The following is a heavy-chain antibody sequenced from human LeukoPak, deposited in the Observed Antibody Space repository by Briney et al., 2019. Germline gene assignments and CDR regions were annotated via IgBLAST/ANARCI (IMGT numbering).Heavy chain of an antibody. CDR2: IYYSGTT. CDR3: ARDNHPGYCSGGSCSGYYYYYYMDV. D-gene: IGHD2-15*01. J-gene: IGHJ6*03. V-gene: IGHV4-59*12. Sequence: SETLSLTCTVSGGSISSYYWSWIRQPPGKGLEWLGYIYYSGTTTYHPSLKGRVTMSVDTSKNQFSLKLSSVTAADTAVYYCARDNHPGYCSGGSCSGYYYYYYMDVWGKGTTVTVSS. CDR1: GGSISSYY.